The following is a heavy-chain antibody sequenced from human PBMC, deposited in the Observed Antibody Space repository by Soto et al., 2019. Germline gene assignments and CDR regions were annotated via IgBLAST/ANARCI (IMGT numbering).Heavy chain of an antibody. CDR2: VNAASGNT. V-gene: IGHV1-3*01. J-gene: IGHJ4*02. CDR3: ARRPLLESHFDY. CDR1: GFSLNTYV. Sequence: QVHLVQSGAEARKPGASVNVSCMASGFSLNTYVVHWVRQAPGQGLEWMGWVNAASGNTQTSQKFQGRLTLTRDTSANTAYMELSSLRTEDTAVYFCARRPLLESHFDYCGQGTLVAVSS.